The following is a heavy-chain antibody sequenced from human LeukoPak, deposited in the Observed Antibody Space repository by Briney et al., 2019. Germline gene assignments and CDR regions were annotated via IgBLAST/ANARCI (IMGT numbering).Heavy chain of an antibody. CDR2: IYSGGNT. CDR3: ARGGVGASKFDP. V-gene: IGHV3-53*01. CDR1: GFTVSSNY. J-gene: IGHJ5*02. D-gene: IGHD1-26*01. Sequence: PGGSLRLSCAASGFTVSSNYMSWVRQAPGKGLEWVSDIYSGGNTYYADSVKGRVTISRDNSKNTPYLQMNSLKAEDTAVYYCARGGVGASKFDPWGQGTLVTVSS.